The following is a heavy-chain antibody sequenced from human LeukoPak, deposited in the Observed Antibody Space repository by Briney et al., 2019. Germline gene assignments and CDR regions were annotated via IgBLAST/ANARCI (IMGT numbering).Heavy chain of an antibody. CDR3: AERGSSVSSNNGVLFDY. J-gene: IGHJ4*02. V-gene: IGHV3-23*01. Sequence: PGGSLRLSCAASGFTFSTYAISWVRQPPGKGLEWVSTVSGDTTMTKYADSVRGRFTISRDNSKNTAYLQMNTLRVEDTAIYYCAERGSSVSSNNGVLFDYWGQGILVTVSS. D-gene: IGHD5/OR15-5a*01. CDR2: VSGDTTMT. CDR1: GFTFSTYA.